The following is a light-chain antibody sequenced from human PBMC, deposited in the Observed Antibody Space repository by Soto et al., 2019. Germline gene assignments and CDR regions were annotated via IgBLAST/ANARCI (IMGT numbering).Light chain of an antibody. CDR2: GAS. CDR1: QSISSSY. CDR3: QQYGSSLYT. Sequence: DIVLTQSPGTLSLSPGARATLSCRASQSISSSYLAWYQQKPGQAPRLFIYGASSRSTGIPDRFRGSGSRTDFTRTISRLEPEDFAVYFCQQYGSSLYTFGQGTNLEIK. J-gene: IGKJ2*01. V-gene: IGKV3-20*01.